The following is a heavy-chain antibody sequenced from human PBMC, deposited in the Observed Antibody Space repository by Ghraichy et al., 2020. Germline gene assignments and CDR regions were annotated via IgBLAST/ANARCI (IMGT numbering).Heavy chain of an antibody. CDR1: GDYMYNYY. CDR2: VYHDGNT. CDR3: ARHLIPLYNMGV. Sequence: ESLNISCTVSGDYMYNYYWGWIRQSPGRGLEWIGYVYHDGNTKYNPSLKSRVSISVDTSNNQFSLKLRSVTAADTAIYFCARHLIPLYNMGVWGQGTTVTVSS. J-gene: IGHJ6*02. D-gene: IGHD5-24*01. V-gene: IGHV4-59*08.